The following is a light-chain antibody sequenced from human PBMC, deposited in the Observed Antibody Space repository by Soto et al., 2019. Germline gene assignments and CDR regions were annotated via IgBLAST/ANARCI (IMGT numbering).Light chain of an antibody. V-gene: IGKV1-33*01. CDR1: QDINKF. CDR2: DAS. CDR3: QQYDNPSIT. J-gene: IGKJ5*01. Sequence: DIQMTQSPSSLSASVGDRVTITCQASQDINKFLNWYKQKPGKAPRLLIYDASNLETGVPSRFSGSGSGTDFTVTISSLQPEDIATYYCQQYDNPSITFGQGTRLEIK.